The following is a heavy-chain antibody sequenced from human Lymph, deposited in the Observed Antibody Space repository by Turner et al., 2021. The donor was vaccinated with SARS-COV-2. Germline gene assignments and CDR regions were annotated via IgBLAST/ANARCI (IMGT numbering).Heavy chain of an antibody. CDR1: GIILSRNY. CDR2: IYSGGTT. CDR3: ARDLGTYGMDV. J-gene: IGHJ6*02. Sequence: EVQLVETGGGLIQPGGSLRLSCEASGIILSRNYMNWVRQAPGKGLVWVSVIYSGGTTYYADSVKGRFTISRDNSKNTLYLQMNSLRVEDTAVYYCARDLGTYGMDVWGQGTTVTVSS. D-gene: IGHD6-13*01. V-gene: IGHV3-53*02.